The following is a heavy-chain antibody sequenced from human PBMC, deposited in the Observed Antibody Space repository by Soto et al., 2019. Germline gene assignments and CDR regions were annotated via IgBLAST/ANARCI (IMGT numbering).Heavy chain of an antibody. D-gene: IGHD3-9*01. Sequence: GGSLRLSCVASGLTFNIFAFHWVRQAPGKGLEWLSVISYDGREIHYSESVKGRFTISRDSSTNTVYLEMSSLRYEDTAVYYCASDPLAVTGSFVDYWGQGALVTVSS. CDR2: ISYDGREI. V-gene: IGHV3-30-3*01. CDR3: ASDPLAVTGSFVDY. J-gene: IGHJ4*02. CDR1: GLTFNIFA.